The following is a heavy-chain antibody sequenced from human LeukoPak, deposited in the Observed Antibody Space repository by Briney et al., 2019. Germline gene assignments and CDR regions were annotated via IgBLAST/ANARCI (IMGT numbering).Heavy chain of an antibody. CDR3: ARTDMWHYDILTGYPVGAFDI. D-gene: IGHD3-9*01. V-gene: IGHV1-69*13. Sequence: SVKVSCKASGGTFSSYAISWVRQAPGQGLEWMGGIIPIFGTANYAQKFQGRVTITADESTSTAYMELSSLRSEDTAVYYCARTDMWHYDILTGYPVGAFDIWGQGTMVTVSS. J-gene: IGHJ3*02. CDR1: GGTFSSYA. CDR2: IIPIFGTA.